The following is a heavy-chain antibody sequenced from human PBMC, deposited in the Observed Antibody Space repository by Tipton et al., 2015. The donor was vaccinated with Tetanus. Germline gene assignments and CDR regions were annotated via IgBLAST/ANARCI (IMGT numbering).Heavy chain of an antibody. CDR2: IYTGGSA. V-gene: IGHV3-53*01. CDR3: ASRGYCTNTSCRLPDAFDM. CDR1: GVTVSGNY. Sequence: SGVTVSGNYMSWVRQAPGKGVEWVSVIYTGGSADYTDSVKGRFTISRDNSNNSLSLQMNSLGIDDTAVYYCASRGYCTNTSCRLPDAFDMWGQGTIVTVSS. D-gene: IGHD2-2*01. J-gene: IGHJ3*02.